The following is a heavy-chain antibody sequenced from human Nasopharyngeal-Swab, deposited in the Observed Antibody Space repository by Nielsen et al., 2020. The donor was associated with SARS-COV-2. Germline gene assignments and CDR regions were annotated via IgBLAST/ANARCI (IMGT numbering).Heavy chain of an antibody. V-gene: IGHV3-7*01. CDR2: INQDGSEK. J-gene: IGHJ4*02. Sequence: GESLKISCAASGFTLGNYWMSWVRQAPGKGLEWVANINQDGSEKCYLDSVEGRFTISRDNPKNSLYLQMNSLRAEDTAVFYCVRLSIATAGVDYWGQGTLVTVSS. D-gene: IGHD6-13*01. CDR3: VRLSIATAGVDY. CDR1: GFTLGNYW.